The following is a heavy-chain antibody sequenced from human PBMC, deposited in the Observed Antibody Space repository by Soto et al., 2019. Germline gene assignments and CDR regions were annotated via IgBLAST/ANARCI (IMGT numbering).Heavy chain of an antibody. CDR3: ARHRIEVVWRGFDF. D-gene: IGHD3-10*01. V-gene: IGHV4-39*01. CDR2: SSYNGGT. Sequence: PSETLSLTCTVSTDSSSFTNSCWGWIRQPPGKGLQWIGSSSYNGGTFYNPSLKGRVVISFDTSKKQSSLQVTSVTAADTAVYFCARHRIEVVWRGFDFWGQGSPVTVSS. J-gene: IGHJ4*02. CDR1: TDSSSFTNSC.